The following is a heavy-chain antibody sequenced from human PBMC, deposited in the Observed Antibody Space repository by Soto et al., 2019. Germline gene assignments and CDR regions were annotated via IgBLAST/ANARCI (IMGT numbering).Heavy chain of an antibody. Sequence: ASVKVSCKASGYTFTRFGISWVRQAPGQRNERMGWISAYNGNTNYAQKLQGRVTMTTDTSTSTAYMELRSLRSDDTAVYYCARDVGPDLYGDYYYYYMDVWGKGTTVTVSS. CDR1: GYTFTRFG. CDR2: ISAYNGNT. D-gene: IGHD4-17*01. V-gene: IGHV1-18*01. J-gene: IGHJ6*03. CDR3: ARDVGPDLYGDYYYYYMDV.